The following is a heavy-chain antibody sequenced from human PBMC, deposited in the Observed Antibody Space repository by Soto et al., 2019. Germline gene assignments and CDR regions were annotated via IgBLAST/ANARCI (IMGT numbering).Heavy chain of an antibody. Sequence: PSETLSLTCPVSGGSISSGVYYWSWIRQHPGKGLEWIGYIYYSGNTYYDPSLKSRVTISVDTSKNQFSLKLTSVTAADTAVYYCARSVFPWGQGTLVTVSS. V-gene: IGHV4-31*03. J-gene: IGHJ5*02. CDR2: IYYSGNT. CDR1: GGSISSGVYY. CDR3: ARSVFP.